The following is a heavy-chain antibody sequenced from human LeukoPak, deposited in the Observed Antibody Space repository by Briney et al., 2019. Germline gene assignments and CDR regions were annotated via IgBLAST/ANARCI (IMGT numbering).Heavy chain of an antibody. Sequence: SETLSITRTVSGYSISSGYYWVWIRQPPGKALEGSGSINHSGRTYFNPLLKSRVTISVDTSKNQFSLKLSSVSAAATAVYYCARDNGRYDILTGYLAGRWGIDYWGQGTLVTVSS. D-gene: IGHD3-9*01. J-gene: IGHJ4*02. CDR3: ARDNGRYDILTGYLAGRWGIDY. CDR1: GYSISSGYY. V-gene: IGHV4-38-2*02. CDR2: INHSGRT.